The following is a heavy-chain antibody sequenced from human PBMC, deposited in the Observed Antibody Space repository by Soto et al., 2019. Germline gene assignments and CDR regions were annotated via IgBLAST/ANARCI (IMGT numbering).Heavy chain of an antibody. J-gene: IGHJ6*02. CDR2: IFPDDSDT. CDR3: ARHTLDSSGQFNYYYGMDV. D-gene: IGHD3-22*01. Sequence: PGESLKISCQGSGYTFSNYWVAWVRRKPGKGLEWMGVIFPDDSDTRYTPSFRGQVTISADKSISTAYLQWSSLKVSDSAIYYCARHTLDSSGQFNYYYGMDVWGQGTTVTVSS. V-gene: IGHV5-51*01. CDR1: GYTFSNYW.